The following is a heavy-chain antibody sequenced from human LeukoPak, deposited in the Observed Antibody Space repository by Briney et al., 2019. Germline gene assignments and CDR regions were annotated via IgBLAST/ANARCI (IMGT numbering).Heavy chain of an antibody. CDR3: ARVPSRYYFDY. J-gene: IGHJ4*02. CDR1: GFTFSSYS. Sequence: GGSLRLSCAASGFTFSSYSMNWVRQAPGKGLEWVSSISSSSSYINYADSVKGRFTISRDNAKNSLYLQMNSLRAEDTAVYYCARVPSRYYFDYWGQGTLVTVSS. V-gene: IGHV3-21*01. CDR2: ISSSSSYI.